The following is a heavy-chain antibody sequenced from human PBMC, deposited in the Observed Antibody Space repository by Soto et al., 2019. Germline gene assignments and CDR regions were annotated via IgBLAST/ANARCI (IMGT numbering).Heavy chain of an antibody. CDR1: GFTFSSYS. J-gene: IGHJ4*02. Sequence: EVQLVESGGGLVQPGGSLRLSCAASGFTFSSYSMNWVRQAPGKGLEWVSYISSSSSTIYYADSVKGRFTISRDNAKNSLYLQMNSLRAEDTAVYYCARGHHSGYDGREIYWGQGTLVTVSS. CDR3: ARGHHSGYDGREIY. CDR2: ISSSSSTI. V-gene: IGHV3-48*01. D-gene: IGHD5-12*01.